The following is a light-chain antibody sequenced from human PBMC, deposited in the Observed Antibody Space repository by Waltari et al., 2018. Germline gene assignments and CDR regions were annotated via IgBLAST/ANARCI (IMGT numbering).Light chain of an antibody. CDR3: CSYAGGSTLV. CDR2: EVS. V-gene: IGLV2-23*02. J-gene: IGLJ2*01. Sequence: QSALTQPASVSGSPGQSITISCTGTSSDVGSYNLVSWYQQHPGKAPQLMIYEVSKRPSGVSNRFSGSKSGNTASLTISGLQAEDEADYYCCSYAGGSTLVFGGGTKLTVL. CDR1: SSDVGSYNL.